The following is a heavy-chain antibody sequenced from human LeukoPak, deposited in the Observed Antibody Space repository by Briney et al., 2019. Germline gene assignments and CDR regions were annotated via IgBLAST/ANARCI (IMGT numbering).Heavy chain of an antibody. CDR1: GFTFDDYA. CDR2: ISWNSGSI. Sequence: GRSLRLSCAASGFTFDDYAMHWVRQAPGKGLEWVSGISWNSGSIGYADSVKGRFTISRDNAKNSLYLQMNSLRAEDTALYYCAKDSEGDYYDSSGLFDYWGQGTLVSVSS. D-gene: IGHD3-22*01. V-gene: IGHV3-9*01. CDR3: AKDSEGDYYDSSGLFDY. J-gene: IGHJ4*02.